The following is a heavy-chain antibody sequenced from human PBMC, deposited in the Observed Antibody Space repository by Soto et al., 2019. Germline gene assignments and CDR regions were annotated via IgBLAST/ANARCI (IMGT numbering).Heavy chain of an antibody. V-gene: IGHV4-30-4*01. CDR3: AIYGGNSVDVDY. J-gene: IGHJ4*02. CDR2: IYYSGST. CDR1: GGSISSGDYY. D-gene: IGHD4-17*01. Sequence: QVQLQESGPGLVKPSQTLSLTCTVSGGSISSGDYYWSWIRQPPGKCLEWSGYIYYSGSTYYTPSPXTXXTTSGDTANNQSALKLSSVTAADTAVDYCAIYGGNSVDVDYWGQGTLVTVSS.